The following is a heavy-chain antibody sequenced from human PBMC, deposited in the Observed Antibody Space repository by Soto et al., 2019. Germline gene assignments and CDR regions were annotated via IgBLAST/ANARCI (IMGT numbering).Heavy chain of an antibody. Sequence: GGSLRLSCAASGFTFSTYAISWVRQAPGKGLEWVSTISGRGGSTYYADSVKGRFTISRDNSKNTLYLQMNSLRAEDTALYYCAKVQSHYCGADCYYFDSWGQGALVTVSS. V-gene: IGHV3-23*01. D-gene: IGHD2-21*01. J-gene: IGHJ4*02. CDR2: ISGRGGST. CDR1: GFTFSTYA. CDR3: AKVQSHYCGADCYYFDS.